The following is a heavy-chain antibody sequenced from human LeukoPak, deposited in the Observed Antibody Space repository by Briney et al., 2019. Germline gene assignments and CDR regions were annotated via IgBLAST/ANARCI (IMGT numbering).Heavy chain of an antibody. CDR2: INSNGYTI. CDR3: ARDRRTPHSAYDWGHLDY. J-gene: IGHJ4*02. V-gene: IGHV3-11*01. D-gene: IGHD5-12*01. CDR1: GFNLGDYY. Sequence: GGSLRLSCAASGFNLGDYYMTWIRQAPGKGLEWVAYINSNGYTIYYTDSVKGRFTISRDNDNNSLYLQMNGLRADDTAIYYCARDRRTPHSAYDWGHLDYWGQGILVTVSS.